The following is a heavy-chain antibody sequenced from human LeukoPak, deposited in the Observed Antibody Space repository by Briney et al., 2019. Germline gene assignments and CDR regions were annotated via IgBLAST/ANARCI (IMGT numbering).Heavy chain of an antibody. V-gene: IGHV3-21*01. CDR1: GFTFSSYN. D-gene: IGHD4-17*01. J-gene: IGHJ4*02. CDR3: ARENDGDYYSDY. CDR2: ISGSSSNI. Sequence: GGSLRLSCAASGFTFSSYNMNWVRQSPGKGLEWVSSISGSSSNIYYADSVKGRFTISRDNAKNSLYLQMNSLRVEDTAVYSCARENDGDYYSDYWGQGTLVTVSS.